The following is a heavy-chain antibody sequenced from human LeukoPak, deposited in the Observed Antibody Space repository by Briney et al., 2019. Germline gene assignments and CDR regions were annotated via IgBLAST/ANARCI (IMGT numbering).Heavy chain of an antibody. CDR2: INTDGSST. CDR3: ARVQNEWQLLPGFDY. D-gene: IGHD1-26*01. J-gene: IGHJ4*02. CDR1: GFTFSRYW. V-gene: IGHV3-74*01. Sequence: GGSLRLSCAASGFTFSRYWMHWVRQAPGKGLVWASRINTDGSSTAYADSVKGRFTISRDNAKNTVYLQMNSLRAEDTAVYYCARVQNEWQLLPGFDYWGQGTLVTVSS.